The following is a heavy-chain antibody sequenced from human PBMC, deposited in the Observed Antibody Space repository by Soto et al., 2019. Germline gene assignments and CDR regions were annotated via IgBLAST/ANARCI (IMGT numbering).Heavy chain of an antibody. CDR2: TATDGSDQ. D-gene: IGHD4-17*01. V-gene: IGHV3-30*03. CDR1: GFTFRTYG. CDR3: ARDDYGGNTHFLDY. J-gene: IGHJ4*02. Sequence: HPXGSLRLSCEGSGFTFRTYGIHWVRQAPGKGLEWVAVTATDGSDQRYADSVKGRFTISRDNSKNTLYLQMNSLRIEDTAVYYCARDDYGGNTHFLDYWGQGALVTVSS.